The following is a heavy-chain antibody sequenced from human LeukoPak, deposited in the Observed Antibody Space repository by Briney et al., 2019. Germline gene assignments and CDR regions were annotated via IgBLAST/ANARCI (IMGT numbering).Heavy chain of an antibody. CDR2: IKKKTDGGTT. D-gene: IGHD6-13*01. V-gene: IGHV3-15*01. J-gene: IGHJ1*01. CDR3: TTDGGSRWAPLFHH. CDR1: GFTFSDAW. Sequence: GGSLRLSCAASGFTFSDAWMSWVRQAPGKGLEWGGRIKKKTDGGTTDYAAPVKGRFTISRDESKNTLYLQMNSLKSEDTAVYYCTTDGGSRWAPLFHHWGQGTLVIVSS.